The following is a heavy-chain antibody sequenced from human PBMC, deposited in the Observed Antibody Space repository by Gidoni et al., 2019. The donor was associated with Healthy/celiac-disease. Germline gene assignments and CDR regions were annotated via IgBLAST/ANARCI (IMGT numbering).Heavy chain of an antibody. CDR1: GFTLSSYG. CDR3: AKDRYYYDSSGYYYGMDV. V-gene: IGHV3-30*18. D-gene: IGHD3-22*01. J-gene: IGHJ6*02. Sequence: QVQLVESGGGVVQPGRSLRLSCAASGFTLSSYGMHWGRQAPGKGLEWVAVISYDGSNKYYADSVKGRFTISRDNSKNTLYLQMNSLRAEDTAVYYCAKDRYYYDSSGYYYGMDVWGQGTTVTVSS. CDR2: ISYDGSNK.